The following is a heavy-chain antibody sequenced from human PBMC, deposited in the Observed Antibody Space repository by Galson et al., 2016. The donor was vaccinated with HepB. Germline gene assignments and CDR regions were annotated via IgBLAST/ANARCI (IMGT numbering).Heavy chain of an antibody. V-gene: IGHV6-1*01. CDR1: GESVSSSTAA. D-gene: IGHD3-9*01. Sequence: CAISGESVSSSTAAWIWIRQSPSRGLEWLGRTYYRSKWYNDYAVSVKSRTTINPDTSKNQFSLQLSPVTPEDTAVYYCAREVRYSPSGGMDVWGQGTTVTVSS. CDR2: TYYRSKWYN. J-gene: IGHJ6*02. CDR3: AREVRYSPSGGMDV.